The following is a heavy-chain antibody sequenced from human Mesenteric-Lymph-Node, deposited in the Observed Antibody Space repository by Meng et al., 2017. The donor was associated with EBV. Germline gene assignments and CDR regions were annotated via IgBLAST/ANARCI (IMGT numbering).Heavy chain of an antibody. CDR1: GFSLFSTGVG. D-gene: IGHD3-10*01. V-gene: IGHV2-5*02. Sequence: QITLKESAPTLMKPTQSLTLSCSFSGFSLFSTGVGVGCIRQPPGKALELLALIYWDDKERYSPSLKNRLTVTKDTSKNQVVLTVTNLEPADTATYYCIRRVRGDHFDYWGQGTLVTVSS. CDR3: IRRVRGDHFDY. CDR2: IYWDDKE. J-gene: IGHJ4*02.